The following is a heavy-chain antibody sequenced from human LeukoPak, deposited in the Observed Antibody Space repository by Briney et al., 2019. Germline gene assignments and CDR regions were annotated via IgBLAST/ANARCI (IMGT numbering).Heavy chain of an antibody. D-gene: IGHD3-10*01. J-gene: IGHJ4*02. CDR2: VWYDGINK. Sequence: GGSLRLSCAASGFTFNTHGMHWVRQAPGKGLEWVAVVWYDGINKYYADSVKGQFTISRDNSKNMLYLQMNSLRAEDTAVYYCARGPNPFGVVLDHWGQGTLVTVSS. CDR1: GFTFNTHG. CDR3: ARGPNPFGVVLDH. V-gene: IGHV3-33*01.